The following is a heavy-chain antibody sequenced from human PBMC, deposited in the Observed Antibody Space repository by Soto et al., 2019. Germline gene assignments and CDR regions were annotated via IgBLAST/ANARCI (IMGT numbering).Heavy chain of an antibody. V-gene: IGHV1-18*01. CDR3: ARSPRISRAGDV. CDR1: GYGFTTFG. D-gene: IGHD3-10*01. CDR2: PNPYNGKT. J-gene: IGHJ6*04. Sequence: QVQLVQSGGEVKKPGASVRLSCEASGYGFTTFGITWVRQAPRPGLEWMGWPNPYNGKTNYSQNVQDRMTMTADTSSNTAFMELTNLKFDDTAIYYCARSPRISRAGDVWGKGTTVTVSS.